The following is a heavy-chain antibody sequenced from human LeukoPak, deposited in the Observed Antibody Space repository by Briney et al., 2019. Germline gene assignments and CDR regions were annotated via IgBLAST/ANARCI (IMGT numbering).Heavy chain of an antibody. J-gene: IGHJ4*02. Sequence: ASVKVSCKASGYTFTSYGISWVRQAPGQGLEWMGWISPYNGNTNYAQKLQGRVTMTTDTSTSTAYMELRSLRSDDTAVYYCARMGVPYYYDSSGYSYFDYWGQGTLVTVSS. CDR3: ARMGVPYYYDSSGYSYFDY. CDR2: ISPYNGNT. D-gene: IGHD3-22*01. V-gene: IGHV1-18*01. CDR1: GYTFTSYG.